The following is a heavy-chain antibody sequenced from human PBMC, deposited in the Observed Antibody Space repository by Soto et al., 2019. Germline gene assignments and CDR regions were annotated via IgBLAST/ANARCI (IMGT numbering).Heavy chain of an antibody. Sequence: QVQLVQSGAEVKKPGASLRVSCETSGATSTIYTITWVRQAPGQGLQWMGRIVPLLRITNYAQEFQVRLTITADSSTRSAHLELASLTSEDTAVYYCATDKFGAGRVGVHSWGQGTLVIVSS. J-gene: IGHJ5*02. D-gene: IGHD3-10*01. CDR1: GATSTIYT. CDR2: IVPLLRIT. CDR3: ATDKFGAGRVGVHS. V-gene: IGHV1-69*08.